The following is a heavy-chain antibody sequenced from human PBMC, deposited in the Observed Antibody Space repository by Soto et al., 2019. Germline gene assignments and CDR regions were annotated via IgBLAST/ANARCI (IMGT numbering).Heavy chain of an antibody. CDR1: GGSLPCYY. J-gene: IGHJ6*02. D-gene: IGHD1-26*01. V-gene: IGHV4-59*08. CDR2: IYYSGST. Sequence: PSETPSPPCPVSGGSLPCYYLGWVPQPPGKELQYIGYIYYSGSTNYNPSLKSRVTISDDTSTNQFSLTLTSVTAADTAVYYCARGWWEREGYVMDVWGQVTTVTVSS. CDR3: ARGWWEREGYVMDV.